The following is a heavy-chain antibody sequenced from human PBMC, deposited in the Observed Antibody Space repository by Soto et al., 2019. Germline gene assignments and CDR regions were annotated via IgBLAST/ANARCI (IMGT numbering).Heavy chain of an antibody. J-gene: IGHJ5*02. CDR3: ARALPFDH. CDR1: GFTFSSYA. CDR2: ISYDGSNK. Sequence: QVQLVESGGGVVQPGRSLRLSWAASGFTFSSYAMHWVRQAPGKGLEWVAVISYDGSNKYYADSVKSRCTISRDTSKNPLYLKMNSLRAEYTAVYYYARALPFDHWGQGTLVTVSS. V-gene: IGHV3-30-3*01.